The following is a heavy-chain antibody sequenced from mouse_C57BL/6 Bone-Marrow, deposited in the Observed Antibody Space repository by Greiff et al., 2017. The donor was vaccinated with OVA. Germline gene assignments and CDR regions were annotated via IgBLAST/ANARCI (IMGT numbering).Heavy chain of an antibody. CDR1: GFTFSDYG. V-gene: IGHV5-17*01. D-gene: IGHD4-1*01. J-gene: IGHJ3*01. CDR2: ISSGSSTS. CDR3: ARSSLWDGLFAY. Sequence: EVNVVESGGGLVKPGGSLKLSCAASGFTFSDYGMHWVRQAPEKGLEWVAYISSGSSTSYYADTVKGRFTISRDNAKNTLFLQLTRLRSEDTAMSYCARSSLWDGLFAYWGQGTLVTVSA.